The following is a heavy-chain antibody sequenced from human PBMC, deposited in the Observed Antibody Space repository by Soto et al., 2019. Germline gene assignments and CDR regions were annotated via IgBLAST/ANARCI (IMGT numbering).Heavy chain of an antibody. V-gene: IGHV4-4*07. CDR1: GGSISSYY. J-gene: IGHJ6*02. CDR3: ARTYCTTTACQAHGIDI. CDR2: IYTSGST. Sequence: PSETLSLTCTVSGGSISSYYWSWIRQPAGKGLEWIGRIYTSGSTNYNPSLKSRVTMSVDTSKNQFSLKLSSVTAADTAVYYCARTYCTTTACQAHGIDIWGQGTTVTVSS. D-gene: IGHD4-4*01.